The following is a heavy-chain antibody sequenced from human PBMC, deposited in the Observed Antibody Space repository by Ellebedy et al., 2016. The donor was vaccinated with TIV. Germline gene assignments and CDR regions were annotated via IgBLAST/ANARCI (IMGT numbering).Heavy chain of an antibody. CDR2: INPDNGHI. V-gene: IGHV1-18*01. Sequence: ASVKVSXXTSGYTFTDYGVSWVRQAPGQGLEWLGWINPDNGHINYAQSVRGRVTITADTSTSTGYMEMRTLNSDDTAVYYCARDIKYEIDHWGQGTQVTVSS. D-gene: IGHD3-3*01. CDR3: ARDIKYEIDH. J-gene: IGHJ4*02. CDR1: GYTFTDYG.